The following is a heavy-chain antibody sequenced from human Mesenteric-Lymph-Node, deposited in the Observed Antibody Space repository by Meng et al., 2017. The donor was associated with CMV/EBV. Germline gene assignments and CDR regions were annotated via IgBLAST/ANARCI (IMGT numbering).Heavy chain of an antibody. V-gene: IGHV3-21*01. CDR2: ISSSSSYI. CDR3: ARVGGWEVTTPG. J-gene: IGHJ4*02. Sequence: GESLKISCAASGFTFSSYSMNWVRQAPGKGLEWVSSISSSSSYIYYADSVKGRFTISRDNAKNSLYLQMNSLRAEDTAVYYCARVGGWEVTTPGWGQGTLVTVSS. CDR1: GFTFSSYS. D-gene: IGHD3-16*01.